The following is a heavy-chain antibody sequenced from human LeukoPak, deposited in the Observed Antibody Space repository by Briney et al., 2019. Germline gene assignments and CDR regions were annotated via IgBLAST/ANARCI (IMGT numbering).Heavy chain of an antibody. CDR3: ARDQGLLWFGEDPRDV. D-gene: IGHD3-10*01. V-gene: IGHV3-11*01. CDR1: VFTFSDYF. Sequence: VGSLRLSSAASVFTFSDYFMSWIRQAPGKGLEWVSYISSSGSTIYYADSVKGPFTISRDNAKNSLYLQMNSLRAEDTAVYYCARDQGLLWFGEDPRDVWGKGTTDTISS. J-gene: IGHJ6*04. CDR2: ISSSGSTI.